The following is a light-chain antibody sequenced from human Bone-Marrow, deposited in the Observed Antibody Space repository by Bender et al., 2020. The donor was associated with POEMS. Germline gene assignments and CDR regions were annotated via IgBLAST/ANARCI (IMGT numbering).Light chain of an antibody. V-gene: IGLV1-44*01. CDR2: SDN. CDR1: NSNIGTNA. Sequence: QSVLTQPPSASGTPGQRVTISCSGSNSNIGTNAVNWYQQFPGTAPKLLIYSDNQRPSAVPDRFYAFKSGTSASLAISGLQSEDEADYYCAAWDAGMSHGVFGGRTKLAVL. CDR3: AAWDAGMSHGV. J-gene: IGLJ3*02.